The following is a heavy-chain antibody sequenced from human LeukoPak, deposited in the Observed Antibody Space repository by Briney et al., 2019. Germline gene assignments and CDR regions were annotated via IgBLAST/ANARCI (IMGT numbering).Heavy chain of an antibody. CDR1: GFTFTNYC. V-gene: IGHV3-21*01. CDR3: ARQGWFGELLSFDY. CDR2: ISCSSNYI. D-gene: IGHD3-10*01. Sequence: SGGSLRLSCAASGFTFTNYCMIWVRQAPGKGLEWVSSISCSSNYIYYADSVKGRFTISRDNAKNSLYLQMNSLRAEDTAVYYCARQGWFGELLSFDYWGQGTLVTVSS. J-gene: IGHJ4*02.